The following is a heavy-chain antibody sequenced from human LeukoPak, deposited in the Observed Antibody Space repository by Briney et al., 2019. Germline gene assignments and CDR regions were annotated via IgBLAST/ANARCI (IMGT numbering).Heavy chain of an antibody. D-gene: IGHD4-17*01. J-gene: IGHJ3*02. CDR2: IYTSGST. CDR1: GGSISSYY. CDR3: AREANMTTVTTLIPQLAFDI. Sequence: SETLSLTCTVSGGSISSYYWSWIRQPAGKGLEWIGRIYTSGSTNYNPSLKSRVTMSVDTSKNQFSLKLSSVTAADTAVYYCAREANMTTVTTLIPQLAFDIWGQGTMVTVSS. V-gene: IGHV4-4*07.